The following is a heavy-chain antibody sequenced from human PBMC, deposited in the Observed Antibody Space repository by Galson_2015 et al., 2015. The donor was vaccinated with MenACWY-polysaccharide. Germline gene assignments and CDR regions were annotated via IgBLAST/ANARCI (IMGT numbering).Heavy chain of an antibody. CDR1: GFTFSDYD. CDR3: ARARLILSFYYYMDV. D-gene: IGHD2-15*01. CDR2: ISRSSGTI. J-gene: IGHJ6*03. V-gene: IGHV3-48*02. Sequence: SLRLSCAASGFTFSDYDINWVRQAPGKGLVWISFISRSSGTIHYADSVKSRFTISRDNAKNSLFLQMNSLGDDDTATYFCARARLILSFYYYMDVWGKGTTVSVSS.